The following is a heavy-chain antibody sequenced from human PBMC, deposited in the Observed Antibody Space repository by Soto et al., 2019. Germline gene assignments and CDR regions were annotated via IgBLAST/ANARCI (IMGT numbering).Heavy chain of an antibody. V-gene: IGHV3-48*03. CDR3: ARESYGNFDY. Sequence: HPGGSLRLSCAASGFTFSSYEMNWVRQAPGKGLEWVSYISSSGSTIYYADSVKGRFTISRDNAKNSLYLQMNSLRAEDTAVYYCARESYGNFDYWGQGTLVTVSS. CDR2: ISSSGSTI. D-gene: IGHD5-18*01. CDR1: GFTFSSYE. J-gene: IGHJ4*02.